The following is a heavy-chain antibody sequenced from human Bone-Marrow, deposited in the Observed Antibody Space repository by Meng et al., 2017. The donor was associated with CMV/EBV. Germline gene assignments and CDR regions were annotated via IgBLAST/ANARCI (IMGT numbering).Heavy chain of an antibody. J-gene: IGHJ4*02. CDR1: GGSFSDYY. CDR3: TRSDCPDTFCSIDY. D-gene: IGHD2-8*02. V-gene: IGHV4-34*01. CDR2: INHRGST. Sequence: SETLSLTCAVYGGSFSDYYWSWIRQPPGKGLEWIGEINHRGSTNYNPSLKSRVTISVDTSKNQFSLKLSSVTAEDTAVYYCTRSDCPDTFCSIDYRGQGTLVTVSS.